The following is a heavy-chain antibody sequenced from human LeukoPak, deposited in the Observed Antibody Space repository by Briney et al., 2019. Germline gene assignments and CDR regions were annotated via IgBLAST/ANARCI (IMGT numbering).Heavy chain of an antibody. J-gene: IGHJ4*02. Sequence: SETLSLTCTVSGDSVSSHYWGWTRQPPGKGLEWIAYVYYTGTSNYNPSLKSRVTISIDTSKNQFSLKLISVTAADTAVYYCARYSNHVDYFDSWGQGTLVTVSS. D-gene: IGHD4-11*01. CDR1: GDSVSSHY. CDR2: VYYTGTS. V-gene: IGHV4-59*02. CDR3: ARYSNHVDYFDS.